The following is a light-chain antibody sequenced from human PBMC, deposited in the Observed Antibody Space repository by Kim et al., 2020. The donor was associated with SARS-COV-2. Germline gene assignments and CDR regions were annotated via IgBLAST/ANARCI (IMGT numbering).Light chain of an antibody. Sequence: QRVTLSCSGSSSNIGSYAVNWYQQLPGKAPKLLIYYNDLLPSGVSDRFSGSKSGTSASLAISGIQSEDETDYYCAAWDDSLNGVVFGGGTQLTVL. V-gene: IGLV1-36*01. CDR2: YND. J-gene: IGLJ2*01. CDR1: SSNIGSYA. CDR3: AAWDDSLNGVV.